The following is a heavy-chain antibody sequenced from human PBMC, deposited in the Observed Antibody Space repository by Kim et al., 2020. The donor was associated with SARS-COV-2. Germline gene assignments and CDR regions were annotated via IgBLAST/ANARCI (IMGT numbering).Heavy chain of an antibody. CDR3: ARDLPTLWYSSSWYGEGACDD. CDR2: IWYDGSNK. D-gene: IGHD6-13*01. V-gene: IGHV3-33*01. J-gene: IGHJ4*02. Sequence: GGSLRLSCAASGFTFSSYGMHWVRQAPGKGLEWVAVIWYDGSNKYYADSVKGRFTISRDNSKNTLYLQMNSLRAEDTAVYYCARDLPTLWYSSSWYGEGACDDWGQGTLVASSS. CDR1: GFTFSSYG.